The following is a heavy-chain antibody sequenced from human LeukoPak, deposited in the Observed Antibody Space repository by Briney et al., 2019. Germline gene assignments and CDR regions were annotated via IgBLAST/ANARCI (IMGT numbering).Heavy chain of an antibody. V-gene: IGHV4-59*01. CDR2: IYYSGST. J-gene: IGHJ4*02. CDR3: ARTPGRGGFDY. D-gene: IGHD3-10*01. CDR1: GGSISSYY. Sequence: NPSETLSLTCTVSGGSISSYYWSWIRQPPGKGLEWIAYIYYSGSTNYNPSLKSRVTISVDTSKNQFSLKLSSVTAADTAVYYCARTPGRGGFDYWGQGTLVTVSS.